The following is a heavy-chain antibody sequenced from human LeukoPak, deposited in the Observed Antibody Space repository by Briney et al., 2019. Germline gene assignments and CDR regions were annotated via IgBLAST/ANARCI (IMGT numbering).Heavy chain of an antibody. CDR3: ARAPRTTVTHSIDY. J-gene: IGHJ4*02. CDR2: ISYDGSNK. CDR1: GFTFSSYA. V-gene: IGHV3-30-3*01. D-gene: IGHD4-17*01. Sequence: GWSLRLSCAASGFTFSSYAMHWVRQAPGKGLEGVAVISYDGSNKYYADSVKGRFTISRDNSKNTLYLQMNSLRAEDTAVYYCARAPRTTVTHSIDYWGQGTLATVTS.